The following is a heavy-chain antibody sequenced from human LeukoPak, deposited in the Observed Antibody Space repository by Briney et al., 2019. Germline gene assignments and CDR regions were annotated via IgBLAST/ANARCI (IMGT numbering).Heavy chain of an antibody. D-gene: IGHD1-1*01. CDR3: ARVEATTGRNYHYYYMDV. CDR1: GFYFSSYS. V-gene: IGHV3-21*01. Sequence: PGGSLRLSCGASGFYFSSYSMNWVRQAPGKGLEWVSSINSGSTYMYYADSVKGRFTISRDNAKNSLHLQMYSLRAEDTAVYLCARVEATTGRNYHYYYMDVWGKGTTVTVSS. J-gene: IGHJ6*03. CDR2: INSGSTYM.